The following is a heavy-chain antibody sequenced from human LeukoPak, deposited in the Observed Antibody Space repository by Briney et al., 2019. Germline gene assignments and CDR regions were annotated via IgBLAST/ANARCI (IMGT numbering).Heavy chain of an antibody. CDR2: FYYSGSN. V-gene: IGHV4-59*04. D-gene: IGHD3-22*01. CDR1: GGSISSYY. Sequence: SETLSLTCTVSGGSISSYYWSWIRQPPGNGLEWIGHFYYSGSNFYNPSLKSRVTMAADTSKNQFSLKLTSVTAADTAVYYCARQKGSTMMLGGPPIWFDPWGQGTLVSVSS. J-gene: IGHJ5*02. CDR3: ARQKGSTMMLGGPPIWFDP.